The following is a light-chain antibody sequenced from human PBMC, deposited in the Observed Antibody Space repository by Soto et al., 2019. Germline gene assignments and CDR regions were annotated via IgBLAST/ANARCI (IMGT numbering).Light chain of an antibody. V-gene: IGKV3D-15*01. Sequence: EIVMTQSPATLSVSPGERATLSCRASQSVNTNVAWYQQEPGQAPGLLIYGASTRATGIPARFSGSVSGTEFALTISSLQSEDFAVYYCQQYNNWPRTFGQGTKVEIK. CDR1: QSVNTN. CDR3: QQYNNWPRT. CDR2: GAS. J-gene: IGKJ1*01.